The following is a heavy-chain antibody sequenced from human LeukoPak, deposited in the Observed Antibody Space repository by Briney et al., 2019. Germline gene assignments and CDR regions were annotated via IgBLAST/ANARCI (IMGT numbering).Heavy chain of an antibody. CDR3: AKVVGYSGYDEGPDY. J-gene: IGHJ4*02. V-gene: IGHV3-23*01. CDR1: GFTFSEFA. CDR2: IGGGDER. Sequence: GGSLRLSCAASGFTFSEFAMSWVRQAPGKGLEWVSTIGGGDERYFADSVKGRFTISRDDSKNTMSLQMNSLRAEDTAVYYCAKVVGYSGYDEGPDYWGQGTLVTVSS. D-gene: IGHD5-12*01.